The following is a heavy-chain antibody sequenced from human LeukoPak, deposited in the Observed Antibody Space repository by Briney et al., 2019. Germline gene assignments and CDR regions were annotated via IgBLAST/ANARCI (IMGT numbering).Heavy chain of an antibody. J-gene: IGHJ5*02. V-gene: IGHV3-23*01. Sequence: GGSLRLSCAASGFTFSSFAMMWVRQAPGTGLQWVSTITGYGATFYADSVRGRFTIFRDTSMNTLFLQMNSLGAEDTAVYYCAKGAAAGKVDWFDPWGQGTLVTVSS. CDR2: ITGYGAT. D-gene: IGHD6-13*01. CDR1: GFTFSSFA. CDR3: AKGAAAGKVDWFDP.